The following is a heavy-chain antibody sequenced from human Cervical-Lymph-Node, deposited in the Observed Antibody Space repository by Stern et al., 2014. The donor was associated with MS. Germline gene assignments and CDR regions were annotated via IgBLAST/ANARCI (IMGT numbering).Heavy chain of an antibody. J-gene: IGHJ2*01. Sequence: QAQLGQSGAEVKKPGASVRVSCKASGYIFDNYGISWVRQAHGKRFEWMGWISAYGVDTNYAQKFHGRVTMTTDTSTTTSYMELTSLRSDDTALYYCARGQSYWYFDLWGRGTLVTVSS. CDR2: ISAYGVDT. CDR1: GYIFDNYG. CDR3: ARGQSYWYFDL. V-gene: IGHV1-18*01.